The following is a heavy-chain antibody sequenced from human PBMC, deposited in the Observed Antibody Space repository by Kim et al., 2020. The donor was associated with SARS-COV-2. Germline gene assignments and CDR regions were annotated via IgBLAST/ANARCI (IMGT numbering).Heavy chain of an antibody. V-gene: IGHV4-31*02. CDR3: ARGLGGNLRGPPDY. Sequence: NPSLKSRVTISVDTSKNQFSLKLSSVTAADTAVYYCARGLGGNLRGPPDYWGQGTLVTVSS. D-gene: IGHD2-15*01. J-gene: IGHJ4*02.